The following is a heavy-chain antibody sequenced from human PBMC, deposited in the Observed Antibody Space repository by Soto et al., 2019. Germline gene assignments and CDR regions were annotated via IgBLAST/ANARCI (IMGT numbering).Heavy chain of an antibody. V-gene: IGHV5-51*03. J-gene: IGHJ5*02. D-gene: IGHD6-13*01. CDR1: GYSFSNYW. CDR2: VYPGDAET. CDR3: ARRRAGNPDDWFDP. Sequence: EVQLVQSGAEVKQPGESLKISCKGSGYSFSNYWIVWVRQMPGKGLEWMGLVYPGDAETKYSPSFRGQVTISADKSINTAYLQWISLKASDTAMYYCARRRAGNPDDWFDPWGQGTLVTVSS.